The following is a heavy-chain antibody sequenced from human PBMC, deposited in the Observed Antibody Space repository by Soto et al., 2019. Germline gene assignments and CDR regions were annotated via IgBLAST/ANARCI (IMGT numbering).Heavy chain of an antibody. Sequence: ASLKFSCKSSGYTFTSYGISWVRQAPGQGLEWMGWISAYNGNTNYAQKLQGRVTMTTDTSTSTAYMELRSLRSDDTAVYYCARSKYSGIAGYWGQGTLVTVS. CDR2: ISAYNGNT. J-gene: IGHJ4*02. V-gene: IGHV1-18*01. CDR1: GYTFTSYG. D-gene: IGHD1-26*01. CDR3: ARSKYSGIAGY.